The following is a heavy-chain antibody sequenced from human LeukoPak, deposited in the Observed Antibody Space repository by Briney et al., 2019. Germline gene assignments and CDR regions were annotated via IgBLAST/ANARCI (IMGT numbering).Heavy chain of an antibody. D-gene: IGHD4-11*01. V-gene: IGHV4-4*02. Sequence: SETLSLTCVVSGGPITNDNWWNWVRQPPGKGLEWIGEIHHTGRTNYNPSLKSRVTISVDKSKNAFSLKVTSVTAADTAVYYCARATRTPSLNWFDPWGQGTLVTVSS. CDR2: IHHTGRT. CDR1: GGPITNDNW. J-gene: IGHJ5*02. CDR3: ARATRTPSLNWFDP.